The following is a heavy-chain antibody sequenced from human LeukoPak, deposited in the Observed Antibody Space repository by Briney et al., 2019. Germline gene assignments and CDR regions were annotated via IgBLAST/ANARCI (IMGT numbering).Heavy chain of an antibody. J-gene: IGHJ4*02. Sequence: SVKVSCKASGGTFSSYAISWVRQAPGQGLEWMGGIIPIFGTANYAQKFQGRVTITADESTSTAYMELSSLRSEDTAVYYCARVRDGYNPLILDYWGQGTLVTVSS. D-gene: IGHD5-24*01. CDR1: GGTFSSYA. V-gene: IGHV1-69*13. CDR3: ARVRDGYNPLILDY. CDR2: IIPIFGTA.